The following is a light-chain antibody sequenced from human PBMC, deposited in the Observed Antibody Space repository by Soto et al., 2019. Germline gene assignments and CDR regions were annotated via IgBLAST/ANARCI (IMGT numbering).Light chain of an antibody. CDR3: AAWDDSLCGPVGV. J-gene: IGLJ2*01. CDR2: RNN. CDR1: SSNIGSNY. V-gene: IGLV1-47*01. Sequence: QSVLTQPPSASGTPGQRVTISCSGSSSNIGSNYVYWYQQLPGTAPKLLIYRNNQRPSGVPDRFSGSKSGTSASLAISGLRSEDEADYYCAAWDDSLCGPVGVFGGGTKLTVL.